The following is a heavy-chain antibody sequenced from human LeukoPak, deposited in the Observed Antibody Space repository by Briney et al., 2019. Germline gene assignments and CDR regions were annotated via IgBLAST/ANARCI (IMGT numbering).Heavy chain of an antibody. CDR1: GGTFSSYA. Sequence: SVKVSCKASGGTFSSYAISWVRQAPGQGLEWMGGIIPIFGTANYAQKFQGRVTITADESTSTANMELSSLRSEDTAVYYCARAPVDMVWFDPWGQGTLVTVSS. CDR2: IIPIFGTA. D-gene: IGHD5-12*01. V-gene: IGHV1-69*01. J-gene: IGHJ5*02. CDR3: ARAPVDMVWFDP.